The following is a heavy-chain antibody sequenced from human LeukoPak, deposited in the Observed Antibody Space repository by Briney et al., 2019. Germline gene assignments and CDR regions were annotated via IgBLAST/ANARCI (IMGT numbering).Heavy chain of an antibody. D-gene: IGHD6-19*01. Sequence: GASVKVSCKASGYTFTSYYMHWVRQAPGQGLEWMGIINPSGGSTSYAQKFQGRVTMTRGMSTSTVYMELSSLRSEDTAVYYCARDAVAVAGRSHFDYWGQGTLVTVSS. J-gene: IGHJ4*02. CDR3: ARDAVAVAGRSHFDY. V-gene: IGHV1-46*01. CDR2: INPSGGST. CDR1: GYTFTSYY.